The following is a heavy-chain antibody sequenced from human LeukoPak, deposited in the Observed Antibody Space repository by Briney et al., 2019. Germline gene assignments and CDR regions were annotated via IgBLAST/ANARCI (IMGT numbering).Heavy chain of an antibody. D-gene: IGHD6-6*01. CDR3: AREDSSSDSSRAAPFFDY. V-gene: IGHV1-69*13. Sequence: ASVKVSCKASGGTFSSYAISRVRQAPGQGLEWMGGIIPIFGTANYAQKFQGRVTITADESTSTAYMELSSLRSEDTAVYYCAREDSSSDSSRAAPFFDYWGQGTLVTVSS. CDR2: IIPIFGTA. CDR1: GGTFSSYA. J-gene: IGHJ4*02.